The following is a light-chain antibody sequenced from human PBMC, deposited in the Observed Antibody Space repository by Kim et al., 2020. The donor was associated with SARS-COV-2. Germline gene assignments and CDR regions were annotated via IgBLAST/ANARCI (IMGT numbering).Light chain of an antibody. V-gene: IGLV1-40*01. CDR2: DNN. CDR1: SSSFGADYN. J-gene: IGLJ2*01. Sequence: GCTVSCTGSSSSFGADYNVHWYQQLPGTAPKLLIYDNNNRPSGVPDRFSASKSGTSASLAITGLQAEDEADYYCQSFDSSLSGVVFGGGTQLTVL. CDR3: QSFDSSLSGVV.